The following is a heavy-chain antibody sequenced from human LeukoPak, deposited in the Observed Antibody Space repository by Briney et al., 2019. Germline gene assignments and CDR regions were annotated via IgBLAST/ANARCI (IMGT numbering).Heavy chain of an antibody. J-gene: IGHJ4*02. V-gene: IGHV3-48*03. D-gene: IGHD6-13*01. CDR2: ISGSGGST. Sequence: GGSLRLSCAASGFTFSSYEMHWVRQAPGKGLEWVSGISGSGGSTYYADSVKGRFTISRDNAKNSLYLQMNSLRAEDTAVYYCARVVRRGIAAAGPLGYWGQGTLVTVSS. CDR3: ARVVRRGIAAAGPLGY. CDR1: GFTFSSYE.